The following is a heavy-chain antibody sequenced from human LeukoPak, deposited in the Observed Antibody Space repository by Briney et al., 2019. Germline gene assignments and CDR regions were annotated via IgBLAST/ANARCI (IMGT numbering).Heavy chain of an antibody. D-gene: IGHD3-16*01. CDR3: ARVWGSDAFDI. CDR1: GFTFSHYW. J-gene: IGHJ3*02. V-gene: IGHV3-74*01. CDR2: INSDGSST. Sequence: GGSLRLSCAASGFTFSHYWMQWVRQAPGKGLVWVSRINSDGSSTTYADSVKGRFTISRDNAKNALYLQMNSLRAEDTAEYYCARVWGSDAFDIWGQGTMVTVSS.